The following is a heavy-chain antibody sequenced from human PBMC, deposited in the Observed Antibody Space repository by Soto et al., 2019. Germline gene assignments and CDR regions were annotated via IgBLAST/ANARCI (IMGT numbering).Heavy chain of an antibody. CDR1: GGSISSGGYS. CDR3: ARVRSDSSAYYSFDF. V-gene: IGHV4-30-2*01. J-gene: IGHJ4*02. Sequence: TLSLTCAVSGGSISSGGYSWSWIRQPPGKGLEWIGYIYHSGSTYYNPSLRSRVTISVDRSKNQFSLKLSSVTAADTAVYYCARVRSDSSAYYSFDFWGQGTLVTVSS. CDR2: IYHSGST. D-gene: IGHD3-22*01.